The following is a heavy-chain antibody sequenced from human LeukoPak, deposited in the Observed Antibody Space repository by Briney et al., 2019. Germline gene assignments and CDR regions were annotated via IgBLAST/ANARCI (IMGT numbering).Heavy chain of an antibody. Sequence: SETLSLTCTVSGGSISSYYWSWIRQPPGKGLEWIGYIYYSGSTNYNPSLKSRVTISVDTSKNQFSLKLSSVTAADTAVYYCAKDLRDTIFGVVIQDRFFDYWGQGTLVTVSS. J-gene: IGHJ4*02. D-gene: IGHD3-3*01. V-gene: IGHV4-59*13. CDR1: GGSISSYY. CDR2: IYYSGST. CDR3: AKDLRDTIFGVVIQDRFFDY.